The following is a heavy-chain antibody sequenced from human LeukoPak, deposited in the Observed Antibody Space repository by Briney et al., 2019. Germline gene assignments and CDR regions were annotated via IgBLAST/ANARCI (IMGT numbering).Heavy chain of an antibody. V-gene: IGHV3-9*01. Sequence: GRSLRLSCAASGFTFDDYAMHWVRQAPGKGLEWVSGISWNSGSIGYADSVKGRFTISRDNAKNTLYLQMNSLRAEDTAVYYCAKDLTGGDTMVRGVIITLGWFDPWGQGTLVTVSS. CDR3: AKDLTGGDTMVRGVIITLGWFDP. CDR1: GFTFDDYA. D-gene: IGHD3-10*01. J-gene: IGHJ5*02. CDR2: ISWNSGSI.